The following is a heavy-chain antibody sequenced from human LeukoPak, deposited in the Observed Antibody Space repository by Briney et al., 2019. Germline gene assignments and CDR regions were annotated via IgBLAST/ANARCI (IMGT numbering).Heavy chain of an antibody. CDR3: ARGGTAAGTYYYYGMDV. CDR2: INPSGGST. D-gene: IGHD6-13*01. Sequence: ASVNVSYKASGYTFTSYYMHWVRQAPGQGLECMGVINPSGGSTSYAQKFQGRVTMTRDTSTSTVYMELSSLRSEDTAVYYCARGGTAAGTYYYYGMDVWGQGTTVTVSS. CDR1: GYTFTSYY. V-gene: IGHV1-46*01. J-gene: IGHJ6*02.